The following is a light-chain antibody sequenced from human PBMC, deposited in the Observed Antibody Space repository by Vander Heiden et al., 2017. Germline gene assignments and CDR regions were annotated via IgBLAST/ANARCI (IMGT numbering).Light chain of an antibody. CDR1: SDINVGAYR. CDR2: YNSDSDK. CDR3: LIWHTSAWV. Sequence: QAVLTQPSSLSASPGASASLTCTLRSDINVGAYRIYSYQQKPGSPPQYLLRYNSDSDKQQGSGVPSRFSGSKDASANAGILLISGLQSEDEADYYCLIWHTSAWVFGGGTKLTVL. J-gene: IGLJ3*02. V-gene: IGLV5-45*03.